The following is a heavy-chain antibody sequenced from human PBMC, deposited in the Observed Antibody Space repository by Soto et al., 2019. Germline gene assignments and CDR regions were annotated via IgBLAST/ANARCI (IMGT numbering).Heavy chain of an antibody. CDR3: ARDSESNYYGMDV. D-gene: IGHD1-26*01. CDR1: GGSISSYY. V-gene: IGHV4-4*07. Sequence: PSETLSLTCIVSGGSISSYYWNWIRQPAGKGLEWIGRIYTSGSTNYNPSLKSRVTMSVDTSKNQFSLKLSSVTAADTAVYYCARDSESNYYGMDVWGQGTTVTVSS. J-gene: IGHJ6*02. CDR2: IYTSGST.